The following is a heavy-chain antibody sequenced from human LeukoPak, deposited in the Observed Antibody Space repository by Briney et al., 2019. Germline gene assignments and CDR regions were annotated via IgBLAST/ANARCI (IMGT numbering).Heavy chain of an antibody. CDR3: AKGFYDSSGYPIDY. D-gene: IGHD3-22*01. J-gene: IGHJ4*02. V-gene: IGHV3-7*01. CDR1: GFTFSSYW. Sequence: GGSLRLSCAASGFTFSSYWMSWVRQAPGKGLEWVANIKQDGSEKYYVDSVKGRFTISRDNSKNTLYLQMNSLRAEDTAVYYCAKGFYDSSGYPIDYWGQGTLVTVSS. CDR2: IKQDGSEK.